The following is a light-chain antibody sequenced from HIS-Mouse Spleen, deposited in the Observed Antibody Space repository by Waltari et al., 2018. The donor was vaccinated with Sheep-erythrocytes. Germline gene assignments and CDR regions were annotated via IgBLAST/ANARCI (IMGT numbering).Light chain of an antibody. CDR1: SSDVGGYTY. V-gene: IGLV2-11*01. Sequence: QSALTQPRSVSGSPGQSVTISCTGTSSDVGGYTYVSGSQQHPGKAPKRMIYDVSKRPSGVPDRFSGSKSGNTASLTISGLQAEDEADYYCCSYAGSYNHVFATGTKVTVL. CDR3: CSYAGSYNHV. CDR2: DVS. J-gene: IGLJ1*01.